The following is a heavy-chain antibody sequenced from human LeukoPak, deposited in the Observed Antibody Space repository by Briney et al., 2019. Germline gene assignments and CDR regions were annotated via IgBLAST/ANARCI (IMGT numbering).Heavy chain of an antibody. Sequence: ASVKVSCKASGYTFTSYGISWVRQAPGQGLEWMGIINPSGGSTSYAQKFQGRVTMTRDTSTSTVYMELSSLRSEDTAVYYCARDGGYSYAQAYWGQGTLVTVSS. CDR1: GYTFTSYG. V-gene: IGHV1-46*01. CDR3: ARDGGYSYAQAY. D-gene: IGHD5-18*01. CDR2: INPSGGST. J-gene: IGHJ4*02.